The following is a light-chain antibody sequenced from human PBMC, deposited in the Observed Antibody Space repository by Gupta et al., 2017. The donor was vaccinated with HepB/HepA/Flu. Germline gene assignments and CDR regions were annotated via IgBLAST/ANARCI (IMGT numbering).Light chain of an antibody. CDR1: QSSGNY. J-gene: IGKJ5*01. CDR2: DTS. CDR3: QLRGSWAMFT. Sequence: EIVLTQSPATLSLSPGDRATLSCRASQSSGNYLAWYQQKPGQTPRLLIYDTSSSYTGNPARFSGSGCGKDFALTIGSRVQEDFAVSYSQLRGSWAMFTFGQGTXMEIK. V-gene: IGKV3-11*01.